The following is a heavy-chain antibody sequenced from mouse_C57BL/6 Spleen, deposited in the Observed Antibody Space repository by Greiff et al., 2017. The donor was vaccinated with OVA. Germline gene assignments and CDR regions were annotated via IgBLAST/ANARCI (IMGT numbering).Heavy chain of an antibody. Sequence: VQRVESGAELVKPGASVKISCKASGYAFSSYWMNWVKQRPGKGLEWIGQIYPGDGDTNYNGKFKGKATLTADKSSSTAYMQLSSLTSEDSAVYFCARSAHGDYAMDYWGQGTSVTVSS. CDR3: ARSAHGDYAMDY. CDR1: GYAFSSYW. V-gene: IGHV1-80*01. J-gene: IGHJ4*01. CDR2: IYPGDGDT.